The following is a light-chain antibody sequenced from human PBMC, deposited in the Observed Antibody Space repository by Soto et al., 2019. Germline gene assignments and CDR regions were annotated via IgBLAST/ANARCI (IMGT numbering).Light chain of an antibody. CDR3: QQSYSTPHWT. CDR2: AAS. J-gene: IGKJ1*01. CDR1: QNISSY. Sequence: DIQMTQSPSSLSASVGDRVTITCRASQNISSYLNWYQQRPGKAPKLLIYAASSLQSGVPSRFSGSGSGTDFTLTISSLQPEDFATYYCQQSYSTPHWTFGQGTKVDIK. V-gene: IGKV1-39*01.